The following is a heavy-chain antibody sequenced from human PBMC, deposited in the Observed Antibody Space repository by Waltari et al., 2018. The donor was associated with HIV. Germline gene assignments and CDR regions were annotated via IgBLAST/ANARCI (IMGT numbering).Heavy chain of an antibody. J-gene: IGHJ6*02. V-gene: IGHV5-51*01. Sequence: EVQLVQSGAEVKKPGESLKISCKGSGYSFTSYWIGWVRQMPGKGLEWMGIIYPGDSDTRYSPSFQGQVTISADKSISTAYLQWSSLKASDTAMYYCARLGRDCSSTSCYYGMDVWGQGTTVTVSS. CDR3: ARLGRDCSSTSCYYGMDV. D-gene: IGHD2-2*01. CDR2: IYPGDSDT. CDR1: GYSFTSYW.